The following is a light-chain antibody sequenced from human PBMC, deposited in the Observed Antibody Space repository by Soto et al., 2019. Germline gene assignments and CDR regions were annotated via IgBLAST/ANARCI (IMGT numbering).Light chain of an antibody. J-gene: IGKJ1*01. Sequence: IVLTQSPATLSLSPGDRAALSCRATQTIGSSLAWYQQQPGQAPRLLIYDASRRATGVPARFSGSGSGTDFTLTISSLAPEDFAVYYCQQHSTWPRTFGQGT. CDR3: QQHSTWPRT. V-gene: IGKV3-11*01. CDR2: DAS. CDR1: QTIGSS.